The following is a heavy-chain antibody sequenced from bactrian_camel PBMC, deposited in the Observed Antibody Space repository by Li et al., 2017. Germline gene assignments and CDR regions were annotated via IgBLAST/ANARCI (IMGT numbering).Heavy chain of an antibody. CDR2: IRAGVSP. CDR1: GTINNNLC. CDR3: AADTIGNAPARSDYNV. D-gene: IGHD1*01. J-gene: IGHJ4*01. Sequence: HVQLVESGGGSVQTGGSLTLSCEASGTINNNLCMGWFREAPGKVREGVATIRAGVSPYVVDSVKGRFTISQDSAKNTVLLQMNSLTPEDTAAYYCAADTIGNAPARSDYNVWGQGTQVTVS. V-gene: IGHV3S53*01.